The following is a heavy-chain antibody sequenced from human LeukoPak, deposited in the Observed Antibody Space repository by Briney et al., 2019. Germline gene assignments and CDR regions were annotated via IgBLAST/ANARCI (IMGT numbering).Heavy chain of an antibody. CDR3: AKADTTEGSYFDY. CDR1: GFTFSSYG. CDR2: ISYDGSNK. J-gene: IGHJ4*02. V-gene: IGHV3-30*18. Sequence: QPGGSLRLSCAASGFTFSSYGMHWVRQAPGKGLEWVAVISYDGSNKYYADSVRGRFTISRDNSKNTLYLQMNSLRAEDTAVYYCAKADTTEGSYFDYWGQGTLVTVSS. D-gene: IGHD2/OR15-2a*01.